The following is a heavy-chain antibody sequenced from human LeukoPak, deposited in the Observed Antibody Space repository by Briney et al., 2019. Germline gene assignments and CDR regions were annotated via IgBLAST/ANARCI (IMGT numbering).Heavy chain of an antibody. D-gene: IGHD3-3*01. CDR3: AKELLRFLEWLSHSLATLDY. V-gene: IGHV3-30*02. Sequence: GGSLRLSCAASGFTFSSYGMHWVRQAPGKGLEWVAFIRYDGSNKYYADSVKGRFTISRDNSKNTLYLQMNSLRAEDTAVYYCAKELLRFLEWLSHSLATLDYWGQGTLVTVSP. CDR1: GFTFSSYG. J-gene: IGHJ4*02. CDR2: IRYDGSNK.